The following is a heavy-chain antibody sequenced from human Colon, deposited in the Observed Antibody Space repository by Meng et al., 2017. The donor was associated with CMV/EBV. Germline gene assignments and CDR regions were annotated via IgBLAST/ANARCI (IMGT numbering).Heavy chain of an antibody. J-gene: IGHJ4*02. CDR1: DGSFTAYF. Sequence: SETLSLTCAVYDGSFTAYFWTWIRQSPGKGLEWIGQINDSGSTNYNSSLKSRVTISVDTSKNQFSLNLRSVTAADTAVYYCATSALRSTIDNWGQGTLVTVSS. V-gene: IGHV4-34*01. CDR3: ATSALRSTIDN. CDR2: INDSGST.